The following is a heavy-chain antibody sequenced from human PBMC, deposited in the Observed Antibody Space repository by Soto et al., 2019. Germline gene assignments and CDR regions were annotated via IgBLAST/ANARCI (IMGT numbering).Heavy chain of an antibody. V-gene: IGHV1-69*01. Sequence: QVQLVQSGAEVKKPGSSVKVSCKASGGTFSSYAIGWVRQAPGQGLEWMGGIIPIFGTANYAQKFQGRVTIPAAGSTPTAHIELSSLRSEDTAVSCSAIPKRGNRGYDPLDYWGQGTLVTVSS. CDR2: IIPIFGTA. CDR1: GGTFSSYA. CDR3: AIPKRGNRGYDPLDY. D-gene: IGHD5-12*01. J-gene: IGHJ4*02.